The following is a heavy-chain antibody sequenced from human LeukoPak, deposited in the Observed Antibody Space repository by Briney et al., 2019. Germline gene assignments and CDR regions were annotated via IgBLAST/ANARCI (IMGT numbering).Heavy chain of an antibody. D-gene: IGHD3-10*01. Sequence: GRSLRLSCAASGFTFSSYGVHWVRQAPGKGLEWVAVIWYDGSNKYYADSVKGRFTISRDNSKNMLHLQMNSLRTEDAAVYYCAKRNFFGSSNYFGDSFYFDHWGQGTLVTVSS. CDR1: GFTFSSYG. J-gene: IGHJ4*02. V-gene: IGHV3-33*06. CDR3: AKRNFFGSSNYFGDSFYFDH. CDR2: IWYDGSNK.